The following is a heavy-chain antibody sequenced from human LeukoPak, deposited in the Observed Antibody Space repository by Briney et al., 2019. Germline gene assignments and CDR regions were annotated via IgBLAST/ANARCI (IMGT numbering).Heavy chain of an antibody. V-gene: IGHV3-11*01. D-gene: IGHD5-24*01. CDR3: ATNDGYNYYFDY. Sequence: GGSLRLSCAASGFTLTDYYMSWIRQAPGKGLEWVSYISSSGDTIYYADSVKGRFTISRDNAKNSLYLQMNSLRAEDPAVYYCATNDGYNYYFDYWGQGTLVTVSS. J-gene: IGHJ4*02. CDR1: GFTLTDYY. CDR2: ISSSGDTI.